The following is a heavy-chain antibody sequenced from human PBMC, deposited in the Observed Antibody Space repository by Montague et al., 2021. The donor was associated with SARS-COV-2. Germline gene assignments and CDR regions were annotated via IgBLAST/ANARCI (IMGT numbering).Heavy chain of an antibody. Sequence: SETLSLTCAVSGGSFSRYYWSWIRQPPGKGLEWIGEISHNGNTKYNPSLKSRVTISLGTSKNQFSLKVSSVTAADTAIYYCARLGDGIVPSPILGLGPYYSYYYMDVWGKGTTVTVSS. CDR2: ISHNGNT. CDR3: ARLGDGIVPSPILGLGPYYSYYYMDV. V-gene: IGHV4-34*01. J-gene: IGHJ6*03. D-gene: IGHD2-2*02. CDR1: GGSFSRYY.